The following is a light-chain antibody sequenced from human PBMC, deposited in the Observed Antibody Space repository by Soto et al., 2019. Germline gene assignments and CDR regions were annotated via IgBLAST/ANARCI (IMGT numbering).Light chain of an antibody. Sequence: DIQMTQSPSTLSASVGDRVTLTCRASQTIRTWLAWYQQKPGKAPKLLIYGSSSLQTGVPSRFSGSGSGTEFTLTISSLQPDDFATYYCQQYNSYSYTFGQGTKLEIK. J-gene: IGKJ2*01. V-gene: IGKV1-5*01. CDR2: GSS. CDR1: QTIRTW. CDR3: QQYNSYSYT.